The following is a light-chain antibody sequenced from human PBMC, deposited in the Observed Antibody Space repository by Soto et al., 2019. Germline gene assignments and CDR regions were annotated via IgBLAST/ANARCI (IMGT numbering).Light chain of an antibody. CDR2: EDY. J-gene: IGLJ2*01. CDR3: CSYAGSNIFAV. Sequence: ALTQPASVSGSPGQSITISCTGTSSDIGSYDRVSWYQWHPGKAPKLIIYEDYRRPSQISNRFSGSKSGNTASLTISGLQAEDEADYYCCSYAGSNIFAVFGGGTQLTVL. CDR1: SSDIGSYDR. V-gene: IGLV2-23*01.